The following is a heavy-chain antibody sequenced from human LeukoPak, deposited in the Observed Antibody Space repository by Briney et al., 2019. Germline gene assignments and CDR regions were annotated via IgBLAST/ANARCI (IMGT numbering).Heavy chain of an antibody. D-gene: IGHD3-16*01. J-gene: IGHJ6*03. CDR1: EFTFSNYA. V-gene: IGHV3-64*01. CDR2: ISSNGDST. CDR3: ARGRRHDPLHYMYV. Sequence: PGGSLRLSCGASEFTFSNYAMHWVRQAPGKGLEYVSAISSNGDSTYYANSVKGRFTISRDNSENTLYLQMGSLKPDDMAVYYCARGRRHDPLHYMYVWGRGTTVTVSS.